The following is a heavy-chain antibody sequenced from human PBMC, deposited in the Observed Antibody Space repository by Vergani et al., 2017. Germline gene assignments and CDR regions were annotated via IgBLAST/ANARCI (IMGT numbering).Heavy chain of an antibody. CDR2: FYTGGGT. Sequence: QVQLQESGPGLVRPSQTLSLTCTVSGGSISSGSYYWSWFRQPAGKGLEWIGRFYTGGGTSYNPSLKSRVTISVDTSNNQFSLPLSAVTAADTAVYYCARDPLYSTTWPFLLLDMDVWGQGTTVTVSS. CDR1: GGSISSGSYY. V-gene: IGHV4-61*02. J-gene: IGHJ6*02. CDR3: ARDPLYSTTWPFLLLDMDV. D-gene: IGHD6-13*01.